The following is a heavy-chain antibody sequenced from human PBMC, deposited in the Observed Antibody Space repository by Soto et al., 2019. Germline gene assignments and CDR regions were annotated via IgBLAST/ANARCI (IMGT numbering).Heavy chain of an antibody. CDR2: INAGNGNT. Sequence: VQLVQSGAEVKKPGASVKVSCKTSGYTFTSYAMHWVRQAPGQRLEWMGWINAGNGNTKYSQKFQGRVTITIDTSASTAFMELSSLRSEDTAIYYCARDLGGWPDYWGQGTLVTVSS. J-gene: IGHJ4*02. CDR1: GYTFTSYA. V-gene: IGHV1-3*01. D-gene: IGHD6-19*01. CDR3: ARDLGGWPDY.